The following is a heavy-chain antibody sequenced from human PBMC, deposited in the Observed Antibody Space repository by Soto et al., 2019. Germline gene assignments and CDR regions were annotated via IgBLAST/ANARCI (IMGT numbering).Heavy chain of an antibody. Sequence: GGSLRLSXAASGFTFSSYAMHWVSQAPGKGLEWVAVISYDGSNKYYADSVKGRFTISRDNSKNTLYLQMNSLRAEDTAVYYCARDEVSTAMVTGAFDIWGQGTMVTVSS. CDR2: ISYDGSNK. J-gene: IGHJ3*02. D-gene: IGHD5-18*01. CDR1: GFTFSSYA. V-gene: IGHV3-30-3*01. CDR3: ARDEVSTAMVTGAFDI.